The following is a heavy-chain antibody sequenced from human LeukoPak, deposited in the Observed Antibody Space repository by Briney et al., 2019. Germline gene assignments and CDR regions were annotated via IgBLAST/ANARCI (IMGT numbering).Heavy chain of an antibody. Sequence: GRSLRLSCAASGFTFSSYAMHWVRQAPGKGLEWVAVISYDGSNKYYADSVKGRFTISRDNSKNTLYLQMNSLRAEDTAVYYCAREYYYDSSGYYPGDYWGQGTLVTVSS. CDR3: AREYYYDSSGYYPGDY. CDR2: ISYDGSNK. J-gene: IGHJ4*02. V-gene: IGHV3-30*04. D-gene: IGHD3-22*01. CDR1: GFTFSSYA.